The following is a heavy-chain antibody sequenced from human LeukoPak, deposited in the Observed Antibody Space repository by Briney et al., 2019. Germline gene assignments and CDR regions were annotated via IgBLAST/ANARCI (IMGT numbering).Heavy chain of an antibody. J-gene: IGHJ4*02. CDR2: IYYSGST. CDR1: GGSISSHY. V-gene: IGHV4-59*11. D-gene: IGHD3-22*01. Sequence: SETLSLTCTVSGGSISSHYWSWIRQPPGTGLEWVGYIYYSGSTNYNPSLESRVTISVDTSKNQFSLNLTSVTAADTAVYYCARFDCSGYYPDYWGPGILVSVSS. CDR3: ARFDCSGYYPDY.